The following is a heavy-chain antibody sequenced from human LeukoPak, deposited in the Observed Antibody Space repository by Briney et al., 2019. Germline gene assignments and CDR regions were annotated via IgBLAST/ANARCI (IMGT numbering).Heavy chain of an antibody. CDR3: VKLTITGTTFDY. Sequence: GGSLRLSCGASGFTFSTYWMTWVRQAPGKGLEWVANIKGDGSKENYVDSVKGRFTISRDNSKNTLYLQMSSLRAEDTAVYYCVKLTITGTTFDYWGQGTLVTVSS. CDR1: GFTFSTYW. J-gene: IGHJ4*02. V-gene: IGHV3-7*02. D-gene: IGHD1-7*01. CDR2: IKGDGSKE.